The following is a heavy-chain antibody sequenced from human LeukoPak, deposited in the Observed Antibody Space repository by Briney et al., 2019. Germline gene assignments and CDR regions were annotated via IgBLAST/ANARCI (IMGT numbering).Heavy chain of an antibody. CDR3: ATATAVAASGRGDY. CDR2: IYSGGTT. J-gene: IGHJ4*02. D-gene: IGHD6-13*01. V-gene: IGHV3-53*01. CDR1: GFTVSSNY. Sequence: PGGSLRLSCAASGFTVSSNYMSWVRQAPGKGLECVSVIYSGGTTYYADSVRGRFTISRDNSKNTLFLQMNSLRVEDTAVYYCATATAVAASGRGDYWGQGTLVTVSS.